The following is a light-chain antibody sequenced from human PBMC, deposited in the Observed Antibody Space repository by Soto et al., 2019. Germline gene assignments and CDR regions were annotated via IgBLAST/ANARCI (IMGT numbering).Light chain of an antibody. Sequence: DVVLTQSPLSLPVTLGQPASISCRSTQHIVHSDGIAYFSWFQQRPGRSPRRLIYKVSNRDSGVPARFSGSGSGTDFALKISRVEAEDVGVYYCMQGTHWPITFGQGTRLEI. CDR3: MQGTHWPIT. CDR1: QHIVHSDGIAY. V-gene: IGKV2-30*02. CDR2: KVS. J-gene: IGKJ5*01.